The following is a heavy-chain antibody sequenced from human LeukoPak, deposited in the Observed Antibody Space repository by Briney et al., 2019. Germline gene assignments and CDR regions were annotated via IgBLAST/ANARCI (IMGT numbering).Heavy chain of an antibody. Sequence: GASVKVSCKASGYAFTGYYMHGVRQAPGQGLEWMGWINPNSGGTNYAQKFQGRVTMTRDTSISTAYMELSRLRSDDTAVYYCAREKPPCSSTSCYAGERWTAPPDYWGQGTLVTVSS. J-gene: IGHJ4*02. V-gene: IGHV1-2*02. CDR1: GYAFTGYY. CDR3: AREKPPCSSTSCYAGERWTAPPDY. CDR2: INPNSGGT. D-gene: IGHD2-2*01.